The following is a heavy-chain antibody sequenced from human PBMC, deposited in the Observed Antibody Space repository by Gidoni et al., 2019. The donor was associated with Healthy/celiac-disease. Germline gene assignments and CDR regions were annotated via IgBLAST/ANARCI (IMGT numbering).Heavy chain of an antibody. CDR3: AKLRVRGVSY. Sequence: QVQLVESGGGVVQPGRSLRLSCAASGFTFSSYGMHWVRQAPGKGLEGVAVISYDGSNKYYADSVKGRFTISRDNSKNTLYLQMNSLRAEDTAVYYCAKLRVRGVSYWGQGTLVTVSS. V-gene: IGHV3-30*18. CDR2: ISYDGSNK. J-gene: IGHJ4*02. D-gene: IGHD3-10*01. CDR1: GFTFSSYG.